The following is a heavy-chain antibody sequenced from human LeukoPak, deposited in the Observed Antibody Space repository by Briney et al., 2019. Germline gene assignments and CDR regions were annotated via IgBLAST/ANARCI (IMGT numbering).Heavy chain of an antibody. CDR1: GGSISSSSYY. CDR2: IYSSGST. V-gene: IGHV4-39*07. J-gene: IGHJ4*02. Sequence: SETLSLTCTVSGGSISSSSYYWGWIRQPPGKTLEWIGSIYSSGSTYYNSSLKSRVIILIDTAKNHFSLNLSSVTAADTALYYCARDRGIMLTFGGVVAKGAYYWGQGTLVTVSS. D-gene: IGHD3-16*02. CDR3: ARDRGIMLTFGGVVAKGAYY.